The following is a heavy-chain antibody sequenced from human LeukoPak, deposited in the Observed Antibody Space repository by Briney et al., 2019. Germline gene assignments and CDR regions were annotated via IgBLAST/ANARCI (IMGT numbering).Heavy chain of an antibody. V-gene: IGHV3-11*01. D-gene: IGHD2-21*01. CDR2: ISSSGSTI. CDR1: GFTFSDYY. Sequence: GGSLRLSCAASGFTFSDYYMSWIRQAPGKGLEWVSYISSSGSTIYYADSVKGRFTISRDNAKNSLYLQMNSLRAEDTAVYYCASGTLELPVFLPDYWGQGTLITVSS. J-gene: IGHJ4*02. CDR3: ASGTLELPVFLPDY.